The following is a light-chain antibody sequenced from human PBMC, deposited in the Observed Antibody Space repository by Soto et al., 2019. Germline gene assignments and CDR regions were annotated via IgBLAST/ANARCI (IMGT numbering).Light chain of an antibody. CDR2: EVF. Sequence: QSALTQPASVSGSPGQSITISCTGPSSDVGSYNLVSWYQQYPGKAPKLIIFEVFKRPSGVSHRFSGSKSGNTASLTISGLQAEDEAKYYCCSYAGRATYVFSGGTKLTVL. CDR1: SSDVGSYNL. CDR3: CSYAGRATYV. J-gene: IGLJ2*01. V-gene: IGLV2-23*02.